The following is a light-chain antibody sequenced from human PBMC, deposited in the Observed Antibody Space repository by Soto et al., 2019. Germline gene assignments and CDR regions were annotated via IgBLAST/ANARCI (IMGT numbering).Light chain of an antibody. J-gene: IGKJ1*01. CDR3: QQYNSYRA. CDR2: KAS. CDR1: ESIDSW. V-gene: IGKV1-5*03. Sequence: DIQMTQSPSTLSASVGDRVTITCRASESIDSWLAWHQQKPGRAPKLLISKASSLESGVPSRFSGSGFGTEFTLTISSLQPDDFETYYCQQYNSYRAFGQGTKVEI.